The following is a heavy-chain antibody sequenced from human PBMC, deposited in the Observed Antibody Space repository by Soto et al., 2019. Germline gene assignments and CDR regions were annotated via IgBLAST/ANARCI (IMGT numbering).Heavy chain of an antibody. CDR3: AADWVAAPGDV. CDR1: GYTFTSYD. D-gene: IGHD2-15*01. V-gene: IGHV1-58*02. CDR2: IIVDSGNT. Sequence: SLKVSCTASGYTFTSYDINWVRQASGQRLEWIGWIIVDSGNTNYAQKFQERVTITRDMSTSTAYMELSSLRSEDTAVYYCAADWVAAPGDVWGQGTTVTVSS. J-gene: IGHJ6*02.